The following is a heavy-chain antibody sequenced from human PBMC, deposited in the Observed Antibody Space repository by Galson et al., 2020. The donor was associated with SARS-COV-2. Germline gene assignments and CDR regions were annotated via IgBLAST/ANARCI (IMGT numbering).Heavy chain of an antibody. CDR1: GGSISSGGYY. Sequence: SETLSLTCTVSGGSISSGGYYWSWIRQHPGKGLEWIGYIYYSGSTYYNPSLKSRVTISVDTSKNQFSLKLSSVTAADTAVYYCARVCGPRITMVGVVDYYYYMDVWGKGTTVTVSS. D-gene: IGHD3-3*01. J-gene: IGHJ6*03. CDR3: ARVCGPRITMVGVVDYYYYMDV. V-gene: IGHV4-31*03. CDR2: IYYSGST.